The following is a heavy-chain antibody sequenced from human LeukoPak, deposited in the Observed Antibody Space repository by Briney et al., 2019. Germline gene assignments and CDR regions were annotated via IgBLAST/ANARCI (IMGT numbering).Heavy chain of an antibody. CDR2: IYPGDSDT. V-gene: IGHV5-51*01. CDR1: GYSFTSYW. CDR3: ARGGDRAAAGTAAFDI. D-gene: IGHD6-13*01. Sequence: GESLKISCKGSGYSFTSYWIGWVRQMPGKGLEWMGIIYPGDSDTRYSPSFQGQVTISADKSISTAYLQWSSLKASDTAMYYCARGGDRAAAGTAAFDIWGQGTMVTVSA. J-gene: IGHJ3*02.